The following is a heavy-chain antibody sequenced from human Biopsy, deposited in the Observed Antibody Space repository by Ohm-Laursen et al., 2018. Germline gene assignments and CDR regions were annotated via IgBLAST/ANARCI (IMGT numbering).Heavy chain of an antibody. CDR2: INTSGRTI. CDR3: ARAAALSKSDY. V-gene: IGHV3-11*01. CDR1: GFSFSDYY. D-gene: IGHD6-25*01. J-gene: IGHJ4*02. Sequence: SLRLSCAASGFSFSDYYMSWVRQVPGKGLEWLAYINTSGRTIYYSDSVRGRFTISRDNAENSLFLQMESLRAEDTGVYYCARAAALSKSDYWGQGILVTVSS.